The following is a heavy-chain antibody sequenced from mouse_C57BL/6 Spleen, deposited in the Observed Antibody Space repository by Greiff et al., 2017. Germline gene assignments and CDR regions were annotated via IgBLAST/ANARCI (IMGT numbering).Heavy chain of an antibody. CDR1: GFTFSDYG. Sequence: EVQRVESGGGLVKPGGSLKLSCAASGFTFSDYGMHWVRQAPEKGLEWVAYISSGSSTIYYADTVKGRFTISRDNAKNTLFLQMTSLRSEDTAMYYCARNDYDFNWYFDVWGTGTTVTVSS. CDR3: ARNDYDFNWYFDV. CDR2: ISSGSSTI. J-gene: IGHJ1*03. D-gene: IGHD2-4*01. V-gene: IGHV5-17*01.